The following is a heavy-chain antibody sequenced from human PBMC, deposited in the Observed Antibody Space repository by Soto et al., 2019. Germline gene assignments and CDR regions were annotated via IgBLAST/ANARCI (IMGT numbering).Heavy chain of an antibody. CDR3: ARGYDSSGYQRLYGY. D-gene: IGHD3-22*01. J-gene: IGHJ4*02. CDR2: INPNSGGT. CDR1: GYTFTAYY. Sequence: QVQLVQSGPEVKRPWASVKVSCKASGYTFTAYYIHWVRQAPGQGLEWMGWINPNSGGTNFAQIFQGRVTMTRDTSISTVYMELSRLGSDDTAVYYCARGYDSSGYQRLYGYWGQGTLVTVSS. V-gene: IGHV1-2*02.